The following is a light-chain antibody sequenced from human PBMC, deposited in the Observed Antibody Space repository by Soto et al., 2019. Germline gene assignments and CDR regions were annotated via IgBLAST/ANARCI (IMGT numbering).Light chain of an antibody. CDR2: AAS. Sequence: DIQMTQSPSSLSASVGDRVTITCRASPSISSYLNWYQQKPWKAPKLLIYAASSLQSGVPARFSGSGSGTDFTLTISSLQPEDFATYYCQQSYSTPLTFGGGTKVEIK. CDR3: QQSYSTPLT. CDR1: PSISSY. J-gene: IGKJ4*01. V-gene: IGKV1-39*01.